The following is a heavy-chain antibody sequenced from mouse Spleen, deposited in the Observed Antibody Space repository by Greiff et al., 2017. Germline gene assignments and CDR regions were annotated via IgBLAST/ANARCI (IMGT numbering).Heavy chain of an antibody. CDR2: ISYDGSN. Sequence: VQLQQSGPGLVKPSQSLSLTCSVTGYSITSGYYWNWIRQFPGNKLEWMGYISYDGSNNYNPSLKNRISITRDTSKNQFFLKLNSVTTEDTATYYCARVRQVAYWGQGTLVTVSA. CDR3: ARVRQVAY. V-gene: IGHV3-6*01. J-gene: IGHJ3*01. CDR1: GYSITSGYY. D-gene: IGHD2-12*01.